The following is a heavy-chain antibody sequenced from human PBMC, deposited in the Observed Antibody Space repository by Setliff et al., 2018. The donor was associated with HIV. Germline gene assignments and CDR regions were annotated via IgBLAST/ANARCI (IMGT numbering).Heavy chain of an antibody. D-gene: IGHD1-26*01. V-gene: IGHV4-39*07. CDR2: IYYTGST. CDR3: ARGNSGSLSSHWFDP. J-gene: IGHJ5*02. Sequence: PSETLSLTCTVSGGSIGSYYYYWGWIRQPPGKELEWIATIYYTGSTYYNPSLKSRVTISVDTSKNQFSLKLSSVTAADTAVYHCARGNSGSLSSHWFDPWGQGTLVTVSS. CDR1: GGSIGSYYYY.